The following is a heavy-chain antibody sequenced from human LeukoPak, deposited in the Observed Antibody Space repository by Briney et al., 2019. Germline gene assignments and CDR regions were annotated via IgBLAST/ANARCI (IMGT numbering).Heavy chain of an antibody. CDR2: MFYSEST. Sequence: PSETLSLTCSVSGASVSDGNYYWSWIRQPPGKGLEWIGYMFYSESTKYNPSLKSRVTISVDKSKNQFSLHMSSVTAADTAVYYCATVAVIRGVTYFDYWGQGTLVTVSS. CDR3: ATVAVIRGVTYFDY. D-gene: IGHD3-10*01. CDR1: GASVSDGNYY. J-gene: IGHJ4*02. V-gene: IGHV4-61*01.